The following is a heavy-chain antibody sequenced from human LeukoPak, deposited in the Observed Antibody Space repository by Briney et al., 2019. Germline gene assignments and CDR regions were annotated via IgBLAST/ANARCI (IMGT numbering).Heavy chain of an antibody. J-gene: IGHJ6*03. D-gene: IGHD2/OR15-2a*01. CDR3: ARASFNYYYYMDV. Sequence: ASVKVSCKASGYTFTSYYMHWVRQAPGQGLEWMGIINPSGGSTSYAQKFQGRVTMTRDMPTSTVYMELSSLRSEDTAVYYCARASFNYYYYMDVWGKGTTVTVSS. CDR2: INPSGGST. V-gene: IGHV1-46*01. CDR1: GYTFTSYY.